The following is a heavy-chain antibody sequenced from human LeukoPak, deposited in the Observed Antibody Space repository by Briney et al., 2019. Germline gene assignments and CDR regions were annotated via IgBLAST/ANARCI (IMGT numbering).Heavy chain of an antibody. V-gene: IGHV4-59*01. Sequence: PSETLSLTCTVSGGSISSYYWSWIRQPPGKGLEWIGYIYYSGSTNYNPSLKSRVTISIDTSKNQFSLKLSSVTAADTAVYYCAGLRFLAPRFWGQGTLVTVSS. CDR2: IYYSGST. CDR3: AGLRFLAPRF. D-gene: IGHD3-3*01. CDR1: GGSISSYY. J-gene: IGHJ4*02.